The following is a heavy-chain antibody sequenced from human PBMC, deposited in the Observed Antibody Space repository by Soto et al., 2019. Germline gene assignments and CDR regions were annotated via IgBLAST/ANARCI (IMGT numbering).Heavy chain of an antibody. CDR2: IYHSGST. Sequence: SETLSLTCAVSGGSISSGGYSWSWIRQPPGKGLEWIGYIYHSGSTYYNPSLKSRVTISVDRSKNQFSLKLSSVAAADTAVYYCAREAYYYGSGNAFDIWGQGTMVNVS. V-gene: IGHV4-30-2*01. CDR3: AREAYYYGSGNAFDI. J-gene: IGHJ3*02. CDR1: GGSISSGGYS. D-gene: IGHD3-10*01.